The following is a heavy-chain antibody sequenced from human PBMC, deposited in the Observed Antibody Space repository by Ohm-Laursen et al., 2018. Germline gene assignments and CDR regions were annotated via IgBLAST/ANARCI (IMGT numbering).Heavy chain of an antibody. CDR3: ARIAVTTSLRYDY. CDR1: GFTLSSYW. CDR2: INGDGSST. D-gene: IGHD4-17*01. Sequence: SLRLSCAASGFTLSSYWMHWVRQAPGKGLVWVSRINGDGSSTTYADSVKGRFTISRDNAKNTVYVQMNGLRAEDTAVYYCARIAVTTSLRYDYWGQGTLVTVSS. V-gene: IGHV3-74*01. J-gene: IGHJ4*02.